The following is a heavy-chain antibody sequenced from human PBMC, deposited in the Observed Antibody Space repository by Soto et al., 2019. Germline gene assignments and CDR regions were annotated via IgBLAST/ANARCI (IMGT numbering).Heavy chain of an antibody. J-gene: IGHJ6*02. Sequence: SVKVSCKASGGTFSSYAISWVRQAPGQGLEWMGGIIPIFGTANYAQKFQGRVTITADESTSTAYMELSSLRSEDTAVYYCATDELEISYVAHYYYYGMDVWGQGTTVTVSS. CDR3: ATDELEISYVAHYYYYGMDV. D-gene: IGHD1-1*01. V-gene: IGHV1-69*13. CDR1: GGTFSSYA. CDR2: IIPIFGTA.